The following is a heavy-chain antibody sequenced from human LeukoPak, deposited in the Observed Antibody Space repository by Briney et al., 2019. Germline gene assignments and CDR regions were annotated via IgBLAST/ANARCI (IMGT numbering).Heavy chain of an antibody. V-gene: IGHV4-4*07. CDR2: IYTSGST. Sequence: SETLSLTCTVSGGSTSSYYWSWIRQPAGKGLEWIGRIYTSGSTNYNPSLKSRVTMSVDTSKNQFSLKLSSVTAADTAVYYCARDMVRGEGYYYYYYMDVWGKGTTVTISS. CDR1: GGSTSSYY. CDR3: ARDMVRGEGYYYYYYMDV. D-gene: IGHD3-10*01. J-gene: IGHJ6*03.